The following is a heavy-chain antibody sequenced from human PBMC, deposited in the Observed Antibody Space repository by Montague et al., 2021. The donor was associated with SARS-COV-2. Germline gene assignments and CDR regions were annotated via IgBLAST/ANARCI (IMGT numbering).Heavy chain of an antibody. CDR2: IYYSGST. CDR3: ARAPPGYWGFVVVVAAHFDY. D-gene: IGHD2-15*01. J-gene: IGHJ4*02. V-gene: IGHV4-39*07. CDR1: GGSISSSSYY. Sequence: SETLSLTRTVPGGSISSSSYYWGWIRQPPGKGLERIGSIYYSGSTYYNPSLKSRVTISVDTSKNQFSLKLRSVTAADTAVYYCARAPPGYWGFVVVVAAHFDYWGQGTLVTVSS.